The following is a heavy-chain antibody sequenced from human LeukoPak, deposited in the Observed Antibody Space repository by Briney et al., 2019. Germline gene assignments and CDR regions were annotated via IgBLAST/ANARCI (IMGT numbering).Heavy chain of an antibody. V-gene: IGHV4-34*01. CDR3: ARDRGYCSGGNCRSWFDP. J-gene: IGHJ5*02. CDR2: INHSGSV. CDR1: DGSFSNYY. D-gene: IGHD2-15*01. Sequence: SETLSLTCAVYDGSFSNYYCSWIRQPPGKGLEWIGEINHSGSVNYNPSLKSRVTISVDTSKNQFSLKLSSVSAADTAVYYCARDRGYCSGGNCRSWFDPWGQGTLVTVSS.